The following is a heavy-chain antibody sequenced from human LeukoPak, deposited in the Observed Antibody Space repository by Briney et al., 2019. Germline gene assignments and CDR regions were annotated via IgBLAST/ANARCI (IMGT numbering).Heavy chain of an antibody. D-gene: IGHD3-22*01. Sequence: PGGSLRLSCAASGFTFSSYAMSWVRQAPGKGLAWVSGISGSGGYTYYADSVKGRFTISRDNSKNTLCLQMNSLRAEDTAVYYCAIYSSGYYSPFDYWGQGTLVTVSS. CDR2: ISGSGGYT. J-gene: IGHJ4*02. CDR1: GFTFSSYA. CDR3: AIYSSGYYSPFDY. V-gene: IGHV3-23*01.